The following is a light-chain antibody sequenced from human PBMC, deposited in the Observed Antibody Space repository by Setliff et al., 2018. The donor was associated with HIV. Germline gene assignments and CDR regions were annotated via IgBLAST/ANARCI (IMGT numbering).Light chain of an antibody. Sequence: QSVLTQPPSASGNPGQRVTISCSGSNSNIGRNTVSWYQQRTGTAPKLLIYISNQRPSGVPDRFSGSKSGTSASLAISGLQSDDEADYHCSAWDGSLGAVVFGGGTKVTVL. J-gene: IGLJ2*01. V-gene: IGLV1-44*01. CDR2: ISN. CDR1: NSNIGRNT. CDR3: SAWDGSLGAVV.